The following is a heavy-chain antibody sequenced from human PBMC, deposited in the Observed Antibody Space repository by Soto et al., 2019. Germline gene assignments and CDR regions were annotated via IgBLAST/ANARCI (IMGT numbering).Heavy chain of an antibody. J-gene: IGHJ6*02. D-gene: IGHD3-16*01. CDR3: ARHLRLAGTVFSDRYGLDV. Sequence: GESLKISCTGSGYSFSTYWIAWVRQMPGKGLEWMGIIYPGDSDTRYSPSFQGQVTISADTSTKTAYLQWSSLKASDIAMYYCARHLRLAGTVFSDRYGLDVWGQGTTVTVSS. CDR2: IYPGDSDT. CDR1: GYSFSTYW. V-gene: IGHV5-51*01.